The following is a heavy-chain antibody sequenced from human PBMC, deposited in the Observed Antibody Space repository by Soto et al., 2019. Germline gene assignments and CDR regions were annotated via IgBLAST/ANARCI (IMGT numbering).Heavy chain of an antibody. D-gene: IGHD3-9*01. CDR2: ISGSGGST. CDR3: AKYYDMWTSYYQYYYYMDA. J-gene: IGHJ6*03. Sequence: GGSLRLSCAASGFTFSSYAMSWVRQAPGKGLEWVSAISGSGGSTYYADSVKGRFTISRDNSKNTLYLQMNSLRAEDTAVYYCAKYYDMWTSYYQYYYYMDAWGKGTTVTVSS. CDR1: GFTFSSYA. V-gene: IGHV3-23*01.